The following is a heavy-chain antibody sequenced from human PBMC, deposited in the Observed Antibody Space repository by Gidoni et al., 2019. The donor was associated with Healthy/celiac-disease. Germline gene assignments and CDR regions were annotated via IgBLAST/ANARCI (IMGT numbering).Heavy chain of an antibody. Sequence: EVQLVESGGGLVQPGGSLRLSCAASGFTFSSYSMNWVRQAPGKGLEWVSYISSSSSTIYYADSVKGRFTISRDNAKNSLYLQMNSLRDEDTAVYYCARTRFQAWMQDRYDAFDIWGQGTMVTVSS. D-gene: IGHD5-12*01. CDR1: GFTFSSYS. J-gene: IGHJ3*02. V-gene: IGHV3-48*02. CDR3: ARTRFQAWMQDRYDAFDI. CDR2: ISSSSSTI.